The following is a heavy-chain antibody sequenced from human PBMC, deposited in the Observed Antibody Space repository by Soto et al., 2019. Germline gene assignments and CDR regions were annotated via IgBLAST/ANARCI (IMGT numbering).Heavy chain of an antibody. CDR1: GGSISSGGYS. Sequence: QLQLQESGSGLVKPSQTLSLTCAVSGGSISSGGYSWSWIRQPPGKGLEWIGYIYRSGSTYYNPSRKSRVTISVDRSKSQFSLKLSSVTAADTAVYYCARDHYSTFDYWGQGNLVTVSS. V-gene: IGHV4-30-2*01. J-gene: IGHJ4*02. D-gene: IGHD4-4*01. CDR2: IYRSGST. CDR3: ARDHYSTFDY.